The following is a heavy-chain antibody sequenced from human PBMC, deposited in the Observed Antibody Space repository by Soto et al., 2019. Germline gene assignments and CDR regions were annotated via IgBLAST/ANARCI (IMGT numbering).Heavy chain of an antibody. V-gene: IGHV3-7*01. D-gene: IGHD2-2*01. J-gene: IGHJ4*02. CDR2: INQDGSES. CDR1: GLTFRSYW. Sequence: EVQLVESGGGLVQPGGSLRFSCVVSGLTFRSYWMSWVRQAPGKGLEWVANINQDGSESYYVDSVKGRFTISRDNAKNSLYLQMTSLRAEDTAVYYCARPARECSSPGCANWGQGTLVTVSS. CDR3: ARPARECSSPGCAN.